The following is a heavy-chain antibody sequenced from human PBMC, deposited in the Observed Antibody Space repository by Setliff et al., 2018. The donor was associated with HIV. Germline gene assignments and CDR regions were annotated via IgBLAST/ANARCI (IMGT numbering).Heavy chain of an antibody. CDR3: ARDPRTDSSYAWFDS. Sequence: GASLRLSCAASGFSFSNYWMNWVRQVPGKGLEWVANINQDGSEKKYVDSMKGRLTISRDNAKNSLYLQMTSLRAEDTALYFCARDPRTDSSYAWFDSWGQGTLVTVSS. J-gene: IGHJ5*01. CDR2: INQDGSEK. D-gene: IGHD6-6*01. CDR1: GFSFSNYW. V-gene: IGHV3-7*03.